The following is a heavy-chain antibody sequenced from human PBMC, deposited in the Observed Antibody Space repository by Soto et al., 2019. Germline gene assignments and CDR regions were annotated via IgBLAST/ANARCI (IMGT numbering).Heavy chain of an antibody. Sequence: ASVKVSCKASGYTFTGYYMHWVRQAPGQGLEWMGWINPNSGGTNYAQKFQGWVTMTRDTSISTAYMELSRLRSDDTAVYYCAASIRATYYDILTDYYYGMDVWGQGTTVTVSS. CDR2: INPNSGGT. D-gene: IGHD3-9*01. CDR1: GYTFTGYY. CDR3: AASIRATYYDILTDYYYGMDV. J-gene: IGHJ6*02. V-gene: IGHV1-2*04.